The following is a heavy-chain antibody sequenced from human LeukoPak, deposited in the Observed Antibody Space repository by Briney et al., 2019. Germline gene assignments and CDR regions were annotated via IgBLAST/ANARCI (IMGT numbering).Heavy chain of an antibody. CDR2: ITPMFGAA. V-gene: IGHV1-69*13. D-gene: IGHD1-26*01. Sequence: ASVKVSCKASGYTFTNYGISWVRQAPGQGLEWMGSITPMFGAANYAQKFQGKVTISADESTSTAHMELSSLGSEDTAVYYCARGVVVGATKDFDYWGQGTLVTVSS. CDR3: ARGVVVGATKDFDY. CDR1: GYTFTNYG. J-gene: IGHJ4*02.